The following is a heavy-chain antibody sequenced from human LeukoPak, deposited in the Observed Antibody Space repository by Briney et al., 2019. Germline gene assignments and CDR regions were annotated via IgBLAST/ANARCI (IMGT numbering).Heavy chain of an antibody. CDR1: GGSISTYY. CDR2: ISYSGST. CDR3: ARHYISNWSFQH. Sequence: SSETLSLTCTVSGGSISTYYWSCIRQPPGKGLEWIGYISYSGSTNYNPSLTRRDTLSVDTSNNHFSLSLSSVTAADTAVYYCARHYISNWSFQHWGQGTLVTVSS. V-gene: IGHV4-59*08. J-gene: IGHJ1*01. D-gene: IGHD6-13*01.